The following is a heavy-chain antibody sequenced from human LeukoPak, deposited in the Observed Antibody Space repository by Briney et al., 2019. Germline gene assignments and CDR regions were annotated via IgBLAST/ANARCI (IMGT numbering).Heavy chain of an antibody. V-gene: IGHV4-34*01. CDR2: INHSGST. J-gene: IGHJ3*02. D-gene: IGHD3-9*01. CDR1: GGSFSGYY. CDR3: ARGTRLGYDILTGCHPWAFDI. Sequence: SETLSLTCAVYGGSFSGYYWSWIRQPPGKGLEWIGEINHSGSTNYNPSLKSRVTISVDTSKNQFSLKLSSVTAADTAVYYCARGTRLGYDILTGCHPWAFDIWGQGTMVTVSS.